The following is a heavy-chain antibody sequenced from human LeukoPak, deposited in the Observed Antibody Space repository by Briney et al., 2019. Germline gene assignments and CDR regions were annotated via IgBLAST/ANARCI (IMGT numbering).Heavy chain of an antibody. D-gene: IGHD6-13*01. J-gene: IGHJ3*02. Sequence: ASVKVSCKASGGTFSSYAISWVRQAPGQGLEWMGGIIPIFGTANYAQKFQGRVTITADKSTSTAYMELSSLRSEDTAVYYCARDRVKSSSWNMDIWGQGTMVTVSS. CDR2: IIPIFGTA. V-gene: IGHV1-69*06. CDR3: ARDRVKSSSWNMDI. CDR1: GGTFSSYA.